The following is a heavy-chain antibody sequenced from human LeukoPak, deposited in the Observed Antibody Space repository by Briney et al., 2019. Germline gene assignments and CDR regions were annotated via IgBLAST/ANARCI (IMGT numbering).Heavy chain of an antibody. CDR3: ARGVQGSVRYYTDYYYGMDV. V-gene: IGHV1-2*04. CDR1: GYTFTGYY. J-gene: IGHJ6*02. Sequence: SVKVTCKASGYTFTGYYMHWVRQAPAQGLEWVGGINPNSGGTNYAQKYPGWVTMTSDTSNSTAYMELSRLRSGDTAVYYCARGVQGSVRYYTDYYYGMDVWGQGTTVTVSS. D-gene: IGHD3-10*01. CDR2: INPNSGGT.